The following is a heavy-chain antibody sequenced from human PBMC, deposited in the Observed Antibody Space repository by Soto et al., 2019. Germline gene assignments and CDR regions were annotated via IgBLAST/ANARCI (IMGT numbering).Heavy chain of an antibody. CDR1: GGTFSSYA. D-gene: IGHD2-2*01. J-gene: IGHJ6*02. CDR2: IIPIFGTA. Sequence: SVKVSCKASGGTFSSYAISWVRQAPGQGLEWMGGIIPIFGTANYAQKFQGRVTITADESTSTAYMELSSLRSEDTAVYYCAVYCSSTSCHGRGYYYYGMDVWGQGTTVTVSS. V-gene: IGHV1-69*13. CDR3: AVYCSSTSCHGRGYYYYGMDV.